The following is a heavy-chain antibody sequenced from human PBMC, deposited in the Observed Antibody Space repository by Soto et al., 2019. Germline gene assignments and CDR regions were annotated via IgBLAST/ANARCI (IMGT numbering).Heavy chain of an antibody. D-gene: IGHD6-13*01. CDR2: INGYNDNT. V-gene: IGHV1-18*04. CDR1: GYTFTNYG. J-gene: IGHJ1*01. Sequence: QVQLVQSGAEVKRPGTSVKVSCKASGYTFTNYGISWVRQAPGQGPEWMGWINGYNDNTKYAKKFQGRVTMTTDTSTSTANREVRSLRSDATAIYYWARGGSSWSTEYCQYWGQGALVIVSS. CDR3: ARGGSSWSTEYCQY.